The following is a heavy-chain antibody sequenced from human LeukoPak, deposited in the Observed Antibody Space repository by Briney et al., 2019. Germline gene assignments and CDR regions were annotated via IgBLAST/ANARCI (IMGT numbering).Heavy chain of an antibody. D-gene: IGHD6-13*01. V-gene: IGHV3-21*01. CDR2: ISSSSSYI. CDR3: ARDRAAAGVPPRRRFDP. CDR1: RFTFSSYS. Sequence: GGSLRLSCAASRFTFSSYSMNWVRQAPGKGLEWVSSISSSSSYIYYADSVKGRFTISRDNAKNSLYLQMNSLRAEDTAVYYCARDRAAAGVPPRRRFDPWGQGTLVTVSS. J-gene: IGHJ5*02.